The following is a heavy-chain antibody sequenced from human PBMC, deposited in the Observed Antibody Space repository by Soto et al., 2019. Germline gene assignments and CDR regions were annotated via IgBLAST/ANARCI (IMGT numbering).Heavy chain of an antibody. CDR3: ARGRGYSSSWSIYYFDF. D-gene: IGHD6-13*01. V-gene: IGHV3-33*08. Sequence: GGSLRLSCAASGFTFDDYGMSWVRQAPGKGLEWVAVIRYDGSNKYYADSVKGRFTISRDNSKNTLYLQMNSLRAEDTAVYYCARGRGYSSSWSIYYFDFWGQGTQVTVSS. J-gene: IGHJ4*02. CDR1: GFTFDDYG. CDR2: IRYDGSNK.